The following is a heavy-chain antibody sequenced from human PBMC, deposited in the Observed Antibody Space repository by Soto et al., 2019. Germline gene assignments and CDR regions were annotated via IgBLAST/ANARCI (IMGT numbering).Heavy chain of an antibody. CDR3: AKTLDYGDYQDAFDI. V-gene: IGHV3-30*18. CDR2: ISYDGSNK. CDR1: GFTLSSYA. Sequence: QVQLVESGGGVVQPGRSLRLSCAAAGFTLSSYALHWVRQAPGKGLKWVAVISYDGSNKYYADSVKGRFTISRDNSKNTLYLRMNSLRAEDTAVFYCAKTLDYGDYQDAFDIWGQGTMVTVSS. D-gene: IGHD4-17*01. J-gene: IGHJ3*02.